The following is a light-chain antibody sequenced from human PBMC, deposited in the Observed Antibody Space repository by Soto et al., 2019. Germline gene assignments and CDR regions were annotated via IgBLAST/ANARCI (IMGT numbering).Light chain of an antibody. CDR1: XXXVGAYNY. CDR3: TSYAGSNIWV. V-gene: IGLV2-8*01. Sequence: QSALTQPPSASGSPGQSVTISCTGTXXXVGAYNYVSWYQQYPGKAPKLMIYEVNKRPSGVPDRFSGSKSGKTASLTVSGLQPEDEAXYHCTSYAGSNIWVFGGGTKLTVL. J-gene: IGLJ3*02. CDR2: EVN.